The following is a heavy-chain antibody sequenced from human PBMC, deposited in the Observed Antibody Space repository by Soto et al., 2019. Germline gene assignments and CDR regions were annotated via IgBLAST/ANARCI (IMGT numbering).Heavy chain of an antibody. V-gene: IGHV1-69*02. J-gene: IGHJ6*03. CDR1: GGTFSSYT. CDR3: ARAVVGAARLTDYYYYMDV. Sequence: SVKVSCKASGGTFSSYTISWVRQAPGQGLEWMGRIIPILGIANYAQKFQGRVTITADKSTSTAYMELSSLRSEDTTVYYCARAVVGAARLTDYYYYMDVWGKGTTVTVSS. CDR2: IIPILGIA. D-gene: IGHD6-6*01.